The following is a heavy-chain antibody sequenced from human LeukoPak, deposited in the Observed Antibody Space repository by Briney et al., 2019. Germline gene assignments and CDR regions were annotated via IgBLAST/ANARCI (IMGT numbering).Heavy chain of an antibody. Sequence: PSETLSLTCAVYGGSFSGYYWSWIRQPPGKGLEWIGEINHSGSTNYNPSLKSRVTISVDTSKNQFSLKLSSATAADTAVYYCARGGYSYGYHFDYWGQGTLVTVSS. D-gene: IGHD5-18*01. CDR3: ARGGYSYGYHFDY. V-gene: IGHV4-34*01. J-gene: IGHJ4*02. CDR1: GGSFSGYY. CDR2: INHSGST.